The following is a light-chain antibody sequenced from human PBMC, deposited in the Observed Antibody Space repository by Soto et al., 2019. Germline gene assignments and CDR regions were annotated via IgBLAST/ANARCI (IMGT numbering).Light chain of an antibody. V-gene: IGLV7-46*01. J-gene: IGLJ3*02. CDR1: AVDVTSGHY. CDR3: LVFYIGVGV. CDR2: DTF. Sequence: QAVVTQEPSLTVSPGGTVTLTCGSSAVDVTSGHYPYWFQQKPGQAPRTLIYDTFNRLSSTPARFSGSLLGGKAALTLSGAQPEDEADYYCLVFYIGVGVFGGGTKLTVL.